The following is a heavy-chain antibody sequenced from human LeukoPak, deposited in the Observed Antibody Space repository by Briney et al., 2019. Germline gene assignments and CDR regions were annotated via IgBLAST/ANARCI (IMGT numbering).Heavy chain of an antibody. J-gene: IGHJ4*02. D-gene: IGHD5-24*01. CDR2: IYHSGST. CDR1: GGSIGGYY. V-gene: IGHV4-38-2*02. CDR3: ARVIEKRWLQYFYFDY. Sequence: SETLSLTCTVSGGSIGGYYWSWIRQPPGKGLEWIGSIYHSGSTYYNPSLKSRVTISVDTSKNQFSLKLSSVTAADTAVYYCARVIEKRWLQYFYFDYWGQGTLVTVSS.